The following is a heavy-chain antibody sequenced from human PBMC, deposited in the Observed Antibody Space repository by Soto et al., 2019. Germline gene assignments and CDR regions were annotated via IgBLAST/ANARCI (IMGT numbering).Heavy chain of an antibody. CDR3: ATWHLREHAYDI. J-gene: IGHJ3*02. CDR1: GFTVSGKKY. D-gene: IGHD4-17*01. CDR2: LYDVDGT. V-gene: IGHV3-53*01. Sequence: DVQLVESGGGLIQPGGSLRLSCAASGFTVSGKKYLAWVRQAPGKGLEWVSALYDVDGTFYADSVKGGFTTSGDSSRTIVYLSMNSLRPDDTAVYYCATWHLREHAYDIWGQGTAVTVSS.